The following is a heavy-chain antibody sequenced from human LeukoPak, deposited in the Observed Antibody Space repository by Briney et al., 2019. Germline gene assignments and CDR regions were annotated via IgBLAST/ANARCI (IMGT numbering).Heavy chain of an antibody. D-gene: IGHD6-19*01. V-gene: IGHV3-23*01. CDR2: ISGSGGST. Sequence: HPGGSLRLSCAASGFTFSSYAMSWVRQAPGKGLEWDSAISGSGGSTYYADSVKGRFTISRDNSKNTLYLRMNSLRAEDTAVYYCAKDLESSGWYGDWGQGTLVTVSS. J-gene: IGHJ4*02. CDR1: GFTFSSYA. CDR3: AKDLESSGWYGD.